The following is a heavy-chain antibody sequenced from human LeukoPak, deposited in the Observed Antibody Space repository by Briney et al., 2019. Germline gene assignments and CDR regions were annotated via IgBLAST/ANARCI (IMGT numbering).Heavy chain of an antibody. D-gene: IGHD3-22*01. CDR2: ISSSSSFK. Sequence: KPGGSLRLSCVGSEFTFRNYSMNWVRQAPEKGLEWVSSISSSSSFKYYLDSVKGRFTITRDNAKKSLYLQMNSLRVEDTAIYYCARAPVIVMHDWYFDLWGRGTLVTVSS. V-gene: IGHV3-21*01. J-gene: IGHJ2*01. CDR3: ARAPVIVMHDWYFDL. CDR1: EFTFRNYS.